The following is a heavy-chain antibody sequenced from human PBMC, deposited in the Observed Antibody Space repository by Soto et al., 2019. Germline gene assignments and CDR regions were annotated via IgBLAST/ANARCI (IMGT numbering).Heavy chain of an antibody. CDR1: GGSISSSSYY. CDR2: IYYSGST. V-gene: IGHV4-39*01. J-gene: IGHJ4*02. Sequence: SETLSLTCTVSGGSISSSSYYWGWIRQPPGKGLEWIGSIYYSGSTYYNPSLKSRVTISVDTSKNQFSLKLSSVTAADTAVYYCARQVIVATMARFDYWGQGTLDTVSS. D-gene: IGHD5-12*01. CDR3: ARQVIVATMARFDY.